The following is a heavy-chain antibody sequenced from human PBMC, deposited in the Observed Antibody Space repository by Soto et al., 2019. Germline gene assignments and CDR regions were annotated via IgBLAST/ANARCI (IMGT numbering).Heavy chain of an antibody. CDR1: GFTFGDYA. J-gene: IGHJ6*02. D-gene: IGHD3-3*01. CDR3: TSFGGNYDFWSGYPLDV. V-gene: IGHV3-49*03. CDR2: IRSKAYGGTT. Sequence: GGSLRLSCTASGFTFGDYAMSWFRQAPGKGLEWVGFIRSKAYGGTTEYAASVKGRFTISRDDSKSIAYLQMNSLKTEDTAVYYCTSFGGNYDFWSGYPLDVWGQGXTVTVSS.